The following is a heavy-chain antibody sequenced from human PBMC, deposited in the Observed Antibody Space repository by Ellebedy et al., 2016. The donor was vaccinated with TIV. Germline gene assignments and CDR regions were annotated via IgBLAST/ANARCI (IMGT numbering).Heavy chain of an antibody. CDR1: GASASSYF. V-gene: IGHV4-59*02. CDR2: ITPSGST. Sequence: MPSETLSLTCTASGASASSYFWSWIRQSPGKGLEWIGYITPSGSTNYNPSLKSRVTMSRDPSKNSLSLHLASVTAPDTAIYYCAKIVSGGASFDPWGQGTLVTVSS. J-gene: IGHJ5*02. D-gene: IGHD3-16*01. CDR3: AKIVSGGASFDP.